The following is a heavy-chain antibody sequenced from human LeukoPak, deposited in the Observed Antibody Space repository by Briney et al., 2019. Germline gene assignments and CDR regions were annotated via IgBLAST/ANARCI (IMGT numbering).Heavy chain of an antibody. Sequence: GASVKVSCKASGYTFTSYGISWVRQAPGQGLEWMGWINAYNGNTNYAQKLQGRVTMTTDTSTSTAYMELRSLRSEDTAVYYCARSWYYDSSGYGLYYYYYYMDVWGKGTTVTISS. V-gene: IGHV1-18*01. CDR3: ARSWYYDSSGYGLYYYYYYMDV. J-gene: IGHJ6*03. CDR2: INAYNGNT. D-gene: IGHD3-22*01. CDR1: GYTFTSYG.